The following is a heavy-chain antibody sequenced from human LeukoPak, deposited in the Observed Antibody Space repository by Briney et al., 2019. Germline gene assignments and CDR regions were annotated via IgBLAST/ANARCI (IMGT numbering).Heavy chain of an antibody. CDR3: TTAGISGTRWYYNGMDV. D-gene: IGHD1-20*01. Sequence: GGSLRLACGAYGFSFNNAYMSWVRQAPGKGPEWIGLIRSKIDGETIEYAAPVKDRFVISRDDSENTVYLQMTSLKIEDTAVYYCTTAGISGTRWYYNGMDVWGQGTTVTVSS. J-gene: IGHJ6*02. CDR2: IRSKIDGETI. CDR1: GFSFNNAY. V-gene: IGHV3-15*01.